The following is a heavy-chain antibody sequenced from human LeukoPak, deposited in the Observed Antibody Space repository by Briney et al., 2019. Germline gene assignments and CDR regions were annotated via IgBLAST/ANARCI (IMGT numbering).Heavy chain of an antibody. J-gene: IGHJ4*02. CDR2: IYHSGST. CDR1: GGSISSSNW. Sequence: SETLSLTCAVSGGSISSSNWWSWVRQPPGKGLEWIGEIYHSGSTNYNPSLKSRVTMSVDTSKNQFSLKLSSVTAADTAVYYCARDGYGDSYYFDYWGQGTLVTVSS. V-gene: IGHV4-4*02. CDR3: ARDGYGDSYYFDY. D-gene: IGHD4-17*01.